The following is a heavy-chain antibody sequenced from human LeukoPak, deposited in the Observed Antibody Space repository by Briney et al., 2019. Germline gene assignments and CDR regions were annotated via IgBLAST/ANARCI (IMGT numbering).Heavy chain of an antibody. V-gene: IGHV4-61*01. CDR2: IYFSGST. CDR3: ARDASRDGYNRGYNWFDP. Sequence: KPSETPSPTCTVPGGSISSGSYYWSWIRQPPGKGLEWIAYIYFSGSTNYNSSLKSRVTISVDTSKNQFSLKLSAVTAADTAVYYCARDASRDGYNRGYNWFDPWGQGTLVTVSS. CDR1: GGSISSGSYY. J-gene: IGHJ5*02. D-gene: IGHD5-24*01.